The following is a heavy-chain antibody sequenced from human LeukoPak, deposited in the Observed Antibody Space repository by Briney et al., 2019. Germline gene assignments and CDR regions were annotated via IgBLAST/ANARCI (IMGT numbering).Heavy chain of an antibody. D-gene: IGHD3-16*01. CDR3: ASAKMGGDYYYVDV. Sequence: SQTLSLTCSVSGDSISSGGRYWSWIRQRPGKGLEWIGYIDYSGRTYYNPSLEGRATLSLDMSNNRFSLKLRSVTAADTAVHFCASAKMGGDYYYVDVWGKGTTVAVSS. CDR2: IDYSGRT. J-gene: IGHJ6*03. CDR1: GDSISSGGRY. V-gene: IGHV4-31*03.